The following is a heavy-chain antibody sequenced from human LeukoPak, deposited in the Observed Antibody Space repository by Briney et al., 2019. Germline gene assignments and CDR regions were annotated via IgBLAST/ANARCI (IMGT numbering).Heavy chain of an antibody. Sequence: SETLSLTCTVSGGSISSGGYYWSWIRQPPGKGLEWIGEINHSGSTNYNPSLKSRVTISVDTSKNQFSLKLSSVTAADTAVYYCARGQENPPELSIAAAGTVQYYYYGMDVWGQGTTVTVSS. CDR2: INHSGST. CDR1: GGSISSGGYY. D-gene: IGHD6-13*01. CDR3: ARGQENPPELSIAAAGTVQYYYYGMDV. V-gene: IGHV4-39*07. J-gene: IGHJ6*02.